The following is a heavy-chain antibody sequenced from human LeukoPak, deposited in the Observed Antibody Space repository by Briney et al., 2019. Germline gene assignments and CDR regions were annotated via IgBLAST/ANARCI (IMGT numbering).Heavy chain of an antibody. D-gene: IGHD1-26*01. V-gene: IGHV3-7*01. J-gene: IGHJ4*02. CDR3: ASSIVRGLVDY. CDR2: IKQDGSEK. Sequence: GSLRLSCAASGFTFSSYWMSWVRQAPGKGLEWVANIKQDGSEKYYVDSVKGRFTISRDNAKNSLYLQMNSLRAEDTAVYHCASSIVRGLVDYWGQGTLVTVSS. CDR1: GFTFSSYW.